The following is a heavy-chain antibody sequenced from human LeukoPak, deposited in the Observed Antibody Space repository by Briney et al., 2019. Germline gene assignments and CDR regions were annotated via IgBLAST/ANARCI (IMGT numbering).Heavy chain of an antibody. V-gene: IGHV3-23*01. D-gene: IGHD2-2*01. CDR3: ACSTSCCADAFDI. CDR2: IGYRGGSI. CDR1: GITFSNYA. J-gene: IGHJ3*02. Sequence: GRSLRLSCAASGITFSNYAMSWVRQAPGKGLEWVSIIGYRGGSIYYAYSVKGRFTISRDNSKNSLYLQMNSLRAEDTAVYYCACSTSCCADAFDIWGQGTMVTVSS.